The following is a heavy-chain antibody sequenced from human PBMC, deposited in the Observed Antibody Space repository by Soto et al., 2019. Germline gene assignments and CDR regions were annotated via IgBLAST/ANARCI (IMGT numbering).Heavy chain of an antibody. CDR1: GGSMTSGGHP. D-gene: IGHD1-26*01. J-gene: IGHJ4*02. Sequence: QLQLQESGARLVKPSQTLSLTCGVSGGSMTSGGHPWAWIRQPPGKGLEWIGYISHIGSAFYTPSLMGRATVSVDRSKNQFHLSLNFVTAADTAVYYCAREAGVVGANYVDYWGQGILVTVSS. V-gene: IGHV4-30-2*01. CDR2: ISHIGSA. CDR3: AREAGVVGANYVDY.